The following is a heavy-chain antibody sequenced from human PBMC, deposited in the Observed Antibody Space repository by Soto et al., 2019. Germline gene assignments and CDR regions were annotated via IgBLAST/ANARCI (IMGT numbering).Heavy chain of an antibody. CDR3: ARGTVAAARTYYYYYYMDV. Sequence: ASVKVSCKASGYTFTGYYMHWVRQAPGQGLEWMGWINPNSGGTNYAQKFQGWVTMTRDTSISTAYMELSRLRSDDTAVYYCARGTVAAARTYYYYYYMDVWGKGTTVTVSS. J-gene: IGHJ6*03. V-gene: IGHV1-2*04. CDR1: GYTFTGYY. D-gene: IGHD2-15*01. CDR2: INPNSGGT.